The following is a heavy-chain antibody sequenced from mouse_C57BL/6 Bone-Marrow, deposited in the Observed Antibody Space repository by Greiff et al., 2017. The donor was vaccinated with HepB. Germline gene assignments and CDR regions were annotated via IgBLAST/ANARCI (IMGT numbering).Heavy chain of an antibody. J-gene: IGHJ2*01. CDR2: ISDGGSYT. Sequence: DVHLVESGGGLVKPGGSLKLSCAASGFTFSSYAMSWVRQTPEKRLEWVATISDGGSYTYYPDNVKGRFTISRDNAKNNLYLQMSHLKSEDTAMYYCARPENGGPYYFDDWGQGTTLTVSS. CDR3: ARPENGGPYYFDD. V-gene: IGHV5-4*01. CDR1: GFTFSSYA. D-gene: IGHD3-3*01.